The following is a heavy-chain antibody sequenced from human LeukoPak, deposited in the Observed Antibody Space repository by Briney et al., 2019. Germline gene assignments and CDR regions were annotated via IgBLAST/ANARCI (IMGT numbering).Heavy chain of an antibody. V-gene: IGHV3-48*01. J-gene: IGHJ4*02. CDR2: ISSSGTI. Sequence: GGSLRLSCAASGFIFYSYSMNWVRQAPGKGLEWVSYISSSGTIYYADSVKGRFTISRDNARNSLYLQMNSLRADDTAVYYCARDRRNTGSFFDSWGQGTLVTVSS. D-gene: IGHD1-26*01. CDR3: ARDRRNTGSFFDS. CDR1: GFIFYSYS.